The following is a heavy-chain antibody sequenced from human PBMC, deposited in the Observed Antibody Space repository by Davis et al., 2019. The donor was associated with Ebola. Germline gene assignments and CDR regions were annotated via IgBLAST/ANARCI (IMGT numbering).Heavy chain of an antibody. Sequence: GESLKISCVASGFTFSSYAMSWVRQAPGKGLEWVSAIRDSGGRIYYADSVKGRFTISRDNSKNTLYLQMNSLRAEDTAVYYCAKDRAAVADWYFDLWGRGTLVTVSS. V-gene: IGHV3-23*01. J-gene: IGHJ2*01. CDR2: IRDSGGRI. D-gene: IGHD6-19*01. CDR3: AKDRAAVADWYFDL. CDR1: GFTFSSYA.